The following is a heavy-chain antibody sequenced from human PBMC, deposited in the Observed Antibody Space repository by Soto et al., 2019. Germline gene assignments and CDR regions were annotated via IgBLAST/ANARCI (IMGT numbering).Heavy chain of an antibody. CDR3: VRNDWYRFGP. CDR1: GGSITSNW. J-gene: IGHJ5*02. CDR2: IHHSGSF. Sequence: QVQLQESGPGLVNPSGTLSLTCAVSGGSITSNWWSWVRQPPGKGLEWIGEIHHSGSFNYNPSLRSRFTTSIDKSKNQLSLQLTSVTAADTAVLYCVRNDWYRFGPWGQGTLVTVSS. D-gene: IGHD3-9*01. V-gene: IGHV4-4*02.